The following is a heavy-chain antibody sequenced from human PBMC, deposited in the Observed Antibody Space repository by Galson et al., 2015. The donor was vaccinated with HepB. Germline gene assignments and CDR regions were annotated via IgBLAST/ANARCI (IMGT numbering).Heavy chain of an antibody. Sequence: SLRLSCAASGFTFSSYAMHWVRQAPGKGLEWAAVISYDGSNKYYADSVKGRFTISRDNSKNTLYLQMNSLRAEDTAVYYCAREGRRVVPAASYGMDVWGQGTTVTVSS. D-gene: IGHD2-2*01. J-gene: IGHJ6*02. V-gene: IGHV3-30-3*01. CDR1: GFTFSSYA. CDR3: AREGRRVVPAASYGMDV. CDR2: ISYDGSNK.